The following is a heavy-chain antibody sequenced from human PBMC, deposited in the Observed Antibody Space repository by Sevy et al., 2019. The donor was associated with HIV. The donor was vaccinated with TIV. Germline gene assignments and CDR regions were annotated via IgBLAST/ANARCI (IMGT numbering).Heavy chain of an antibody. D-gene: IGHD1-26*01. J-gene: IGHJ4*02. V-gene: IGHV4-59*08. CDR3: AGENAWGRGYS. CDR2: IYYNGHT. Sequence: SETLSLTCTVSGGSITSLYWNWIRQPPGKGLEWIANIYYNGHTNYNPSLKSRVTLSLDTSKNQFSLGLSPVTAADTAMYYCAGENAWGRGYSWGQGTLVTVSS. CDR1: GGSITSLY.